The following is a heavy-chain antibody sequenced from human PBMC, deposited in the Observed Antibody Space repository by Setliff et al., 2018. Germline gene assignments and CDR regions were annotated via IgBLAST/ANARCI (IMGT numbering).Heavy chain of an antibody. Sequence: LSLTCTVSGYSIITGYYWSWIRQPPGKGLEWIGEINHSGSTNYNPSLKSRVTISVDTSKNQFSLKLSSVTAADTAVYYCARGRLGIFLNAFDIWGPGTLVTVSS. J-gene: IGHJ4*02. D-gene: IGHD7-27*01. V-gene: IGHV4-34*01. CDR1: GYSIITGYY. CDR3: ARGRLGIFLNAFDI. CDR2: INHSGST.